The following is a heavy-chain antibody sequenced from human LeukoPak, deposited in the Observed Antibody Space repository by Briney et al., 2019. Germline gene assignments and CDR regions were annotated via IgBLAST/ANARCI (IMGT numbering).Heavy chain of an antibody. J-gene: IGHJ4*02. CDR1: GFTFNTYS. CDR2: ISGSSSYI. V-gene: IGHV3-21*01. Sequence: GGSLRLSCAASGFTFNTYSMTWVRQAPGKGLEWVSSISGSSSYIYYADSLKGRFTISRDNAKNSLYLQMNSLRAEDTAVYYCARGTVAGTPDFGFWGQGTLVTVPS. D-gene: IGHD6-19*01. CDR3: ARGTVAGTPDFGF.